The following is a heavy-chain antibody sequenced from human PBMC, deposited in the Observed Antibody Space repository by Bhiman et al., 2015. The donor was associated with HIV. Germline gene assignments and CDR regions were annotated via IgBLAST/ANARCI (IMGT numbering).Heavy chain of an antibody. J-gene: IGHJ4*02. D-gene: IGHD6-19*01. CDR2: INQDGSEK. CDR1: GFTFSNYG. V-gene: IGHV3-7*01. CDR3: AREAVAGSVYFNY. Sequence: VQLVESGGGVVQPGRSLRLSCAASGFTFSNYGMHWVRQAPGKGLEWVANINQDGSEKYYVDSVEGRFTISRDNARNSLYLQMNTLRTEDTGLYYCAREAVAGSVYFNYWGQGTLVTVSS.